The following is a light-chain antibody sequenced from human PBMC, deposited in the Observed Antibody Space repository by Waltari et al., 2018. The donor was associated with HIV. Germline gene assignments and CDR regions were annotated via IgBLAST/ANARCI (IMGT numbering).Light chain of an antibody. J-gene: IGLJ3*02. CDR2: GTY. CDR1: SGEIAPNY. V-gene: IGLV6-57*01. Sequence: NFLLTQPHPVSGSPGKTLTISFTRSSGEIAPNYVQWYQQRPGSSPTTLIYGTYESPSGVPGRFSGSIDSSSNSASITISGLKTDDEADYYCQSYDNGNWVLGGGTKLTVL. CDR3: QSYDNGNWV.